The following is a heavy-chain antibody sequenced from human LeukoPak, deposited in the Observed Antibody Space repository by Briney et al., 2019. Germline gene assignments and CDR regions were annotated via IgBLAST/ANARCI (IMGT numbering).Heavy chain of an antibody. V-gene: IGHV4-39*07. J-gene: IGHJ5*02. CDR1: GDSISSSSFF. Sequence: SETLSLTCTVSGDSISSSSFFWGWIRQPPGKGLEWIGAVYSENTYYNPSLKSRVTISVNNSKNQFSLKLSSVTAADTAMYYCARRLRYFDTNQNWFDPWGQGTLVTVSS. D-gene: IGHD3-9*01. CDR2: VYSENT. CDR3: ARRLRYFDTNQNWFDP.